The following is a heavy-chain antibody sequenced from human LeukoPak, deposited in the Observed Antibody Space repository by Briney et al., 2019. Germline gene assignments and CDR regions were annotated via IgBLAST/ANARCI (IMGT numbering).Heavy chain of an antibody. D-gene: IGHD1-7*01. J-gene: IGHJ4*02. Sequence: GGSLRLSCAASGFTFDDYTMHWVRQAPGEGLEWVSLISWDGVTTYYAHSVKGRFTISRDSSKNSLFLQMNSLRTEDTALYYCARDKTGTGIDYWGQGTLVTVSS. CDR2: ISWDGVTT. CDR1: GFTFDDYT. V-gene: IGHV3-43*01. CDR3: ARDKTGTGIDY.